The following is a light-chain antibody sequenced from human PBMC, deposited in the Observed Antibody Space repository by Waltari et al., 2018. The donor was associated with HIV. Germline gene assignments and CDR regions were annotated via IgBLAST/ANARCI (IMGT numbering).Light chain of an antibody. CDR2: RNH. V-gene: IGLV1-47*01. CDR3: ATWDDSLSGVR. J-gene: IGLJ2*01. Sequence: SVQTPPPSASGTPGQWVTISCSGRSSNIGSHYVFCYQQLPGTAPKLLMHRNHQRPSGVPDRFSDSTSGTSASLAISGLRSEDEADYYCATWDDSLSGVRFGGGTKLTVL. CDR1: SSNIGSHY.